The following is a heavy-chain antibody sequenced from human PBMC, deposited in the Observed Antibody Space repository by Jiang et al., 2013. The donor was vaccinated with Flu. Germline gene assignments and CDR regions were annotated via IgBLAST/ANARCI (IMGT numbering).Heavy chain of an antibody. CDR1: GFTFSSYA. Sequence: QLLESGGGLVQPGGSLRLSCAASGFTFSSYAMSWVRQAPGKGLEWVSAISGSGGSTYYADSVKGRFTISRDNSKNTLYLQMNSLRAEDTAVYYCAKDLGGNTSPPYYYYYYMDVWGKGTTVTVSS. J-gene: IGHJ6*03. CDR3: AKDLGGNTSPPYYYYYYMDV. D-gene: IGHD3-16*01. CDR2: ISGSGGST. V-gene: IGHV3-23*01.